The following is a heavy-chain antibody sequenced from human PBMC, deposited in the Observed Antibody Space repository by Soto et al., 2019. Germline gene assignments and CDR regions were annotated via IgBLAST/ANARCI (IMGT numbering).Heavy chain of an antibody. J-gene: IGHJ4*02. D-gene: IGHD6-19*01. V-gene: IGHV1-24*01. CDR1: GYTLTELS. Sequence: GASVKVSCKVSGYTLTELSMHWVRQAPGKGLEWMGGFDPEDGETIHAQKFQGRVTMTEDTSTDTAYMELSSLRSEDTAVYYCATLLLGIAVAGNFDYWGQGTLVTVSS. CDR2: FDPEDGET. CDR3: ATLLLGIAVAGNFDY.